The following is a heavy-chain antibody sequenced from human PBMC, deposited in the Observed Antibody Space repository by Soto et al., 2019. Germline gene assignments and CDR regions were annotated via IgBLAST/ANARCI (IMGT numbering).Heavy chain of an antibody. V-gene: IGHV3-48*02. D-gene: IGHD3-16*02. CDR2: ITTSSSTI. CDR3: ARVAITVGGVIPVTEGWDV. Sequence: PGGSLRLSCTASGFTFSTYSMNWVRQAPGKGLEWVSFITTSSSTIYYADSVKGRFTISRDNAKNSLYLQMNSLRDEDTAVYYCARVAITVGGVIPVTEGWDVRGQGTTVTVSS. J-gene: IGHJ6*02. CDR1: GFTFSTYS.